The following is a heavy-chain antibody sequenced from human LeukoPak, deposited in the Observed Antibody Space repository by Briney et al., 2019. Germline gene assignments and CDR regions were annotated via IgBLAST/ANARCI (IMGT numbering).Heavy chain of an antibody. D-gene: IGHD3-10*01. J-gene: IGHJ4*02. CDR3: ASSKYGSGSYMVY. CDR2: IYYSGST. CDR1: GYSISSGYY. Sequence: PSETLSLTCTVSGYSISSGYYWGWIRQPPGKGLEWIGYIYYSGSTNYNPSLKSRVTISVDTSKNQFSLKLSSVTAADTAVYYCASSKYGSGSYMVYWGQGTLVTVSS. V-gene: IGHV4-38-2*02.